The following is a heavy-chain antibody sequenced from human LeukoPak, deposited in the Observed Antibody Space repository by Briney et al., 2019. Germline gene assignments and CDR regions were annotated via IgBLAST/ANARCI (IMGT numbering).Heavy chain of an antibody. CDR2: ISGSADST. CDR3: ANLSGREGAAPFDS. D-gene: IGHD2-15*01. Sequence: GGALRLSCAASEFTFSSYAMSWVRQAPGKGLEWVSYISGSADSTFYADSVKGRFTTSRDNSKNTLSLQLNSLRAEDTALYFCANLSGREGAAPFDSWGQGTLVT. J-gene: IGHJ4*02. V-gene: IGHV3-23*01. CDR1: EFTFSSYA.